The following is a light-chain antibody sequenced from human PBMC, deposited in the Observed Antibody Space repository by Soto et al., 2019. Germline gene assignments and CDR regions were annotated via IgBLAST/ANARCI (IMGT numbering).Light chain of an antibody. CDR1: QGIVRW. CDR3: QQYDNYPLT. CDR2: DAS. V-gene: IGKV1-5*01. Sequence: DIQMTQSPSTLSASVGDRVTITCRASQGIVRWLAWYQQKPGTAPKLLIFDASRLESGVPSRFSGSASGTEFTLTISSLQPDDFATYYCQQYDNYPLTSGGGTKVDIK. J-gene: IGKJ4*01.